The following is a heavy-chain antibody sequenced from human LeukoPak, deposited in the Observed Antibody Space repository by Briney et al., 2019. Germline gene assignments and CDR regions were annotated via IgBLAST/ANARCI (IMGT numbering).Heavy chain of an antibody. CDR2: IHYTGTT. J-gene: IGHJ5*02. V-gene: IGHV4-39*01. Sequence: WIRQPPGKGLDYIGSIHYTGTTYYNPSLKSRVTLSVDTSQNQFSLKLTSVTAADTAVYYCARGSPYASWGQGTLVTVSS. D-gene: IGHD1-26*01. CDR3: ARGSPYAS.